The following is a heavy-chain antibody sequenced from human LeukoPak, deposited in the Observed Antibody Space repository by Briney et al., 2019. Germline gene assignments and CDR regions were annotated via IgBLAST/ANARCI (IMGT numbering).Heavy chain of an antibody. CDR1: GFTFSSYA. V-gene: IGHV3-23*01. Sequence: GGSLRLSCAASGFTFSSYAMSWVRQAPGKGLEWVSAISGSGGSTYYADSVKGRFTISRDNSKNTLYLQMNSLRAEATAVYYCAKSLVAGSLFDYWGQGTLVTVSS. CDR3: AKSLVAGSLFDY. CDR2: ISGSGGST. J-gene: IGHJ4*02. D-gene: IGHD6-19*01.